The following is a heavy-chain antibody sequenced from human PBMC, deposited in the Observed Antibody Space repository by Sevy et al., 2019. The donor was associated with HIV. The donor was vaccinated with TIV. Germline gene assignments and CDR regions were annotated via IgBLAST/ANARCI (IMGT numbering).Heavy chain of an antibody. Sequence: GGSLRLSCAASGFIFKSYGMHWVRQAPGKGLEWVTFIRNDGSTKYYADSVRGRFTASRDNPKNTLYLQMNSLRPEDTAVYYCAKNGGSYIGLAAFDIWGQGTMVTVSS. CDR2: IRNDGSTK. CDR1: GFIFKSYG. J-gene: IGHJ3*02. D-gene: IGHD1-26*01. V-gene: IGHV3-30*02. CDR3: AKNGGSYIGLAAFDI.